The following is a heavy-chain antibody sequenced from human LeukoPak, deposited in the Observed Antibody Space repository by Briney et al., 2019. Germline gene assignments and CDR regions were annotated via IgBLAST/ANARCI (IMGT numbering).Heavy chain of an antibody. Sequence: GASVKVSCKASGYTFTSYAMNWVRQAPGQGLEWTGWINTNTGNPTYAQGFTGRFVFSLDTSVSTAYLQISSLKAEDTAVYYCARASWGAAAEPYFQHWGQGTLVTVSS. CDR2: INTNTGNP. CDR1: GYTFTSYA. V-gene: IGHV7-4-1*02. J-gene: IGHJ1*01. D-gene: IGHD6-13*01. CDR3: ARASWGAAAEPYFQH.